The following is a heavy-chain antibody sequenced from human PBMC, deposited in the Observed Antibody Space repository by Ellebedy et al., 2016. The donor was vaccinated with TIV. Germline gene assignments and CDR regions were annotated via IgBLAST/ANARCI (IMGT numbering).Heavy chain of an antibody. J-gene: IGHJ3*02. CDR3: ARSFSASIKLNDAFDI. D-gene: IGHD2-2*01. V-gene: IGHV3-21*01. Sequence: PGGFLRLSCAASGFTFSSYSMNWVRQAPGKGLEWVSSISGRRTYMFYADSVKGRFTISRDNAKNSLFLQMNSLRAEDTAVYYCARSFSASIKLNDAFDIWGQGTMVTVSS. CDR2: ISGRRTYM. CDR1: GFTFSSYS.